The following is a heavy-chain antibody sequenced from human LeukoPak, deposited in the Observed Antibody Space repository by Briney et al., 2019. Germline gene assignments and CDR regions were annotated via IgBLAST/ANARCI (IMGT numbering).Heavy chain of an antibody. D-gene: IGHD2/OR15-2a*01. J-gene: IGHJ4*02. V-gene: IGHV4-39*07. Sequence: SETLSLTCTVSGGSISNRSHFWGWIRQTPGKGLEWFGSIYYSGYTYYNPSLKSRVTISVHTSKNQFSLRLNSVTAADTAVYYCARDSAPNLLAYFDYWGQGVLVTVSS. CDR3: ARDSAPNLLAYFDY. CDR2: IYYSGYT. CDR1: GGSISNRSHF.